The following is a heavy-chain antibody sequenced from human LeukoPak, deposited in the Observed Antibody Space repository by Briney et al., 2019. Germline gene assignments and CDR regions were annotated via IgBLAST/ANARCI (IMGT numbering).Heavy chain of an antibody. CDR3: ARDLRGYSYGHYYYGMDV. CDR2: IYTTGTA. J-gene: IGHJ6*02. CDR1: GGSIGPYY. Sequence: SETLSLTCLLSGGSIGPYYWSWIRQAAGKGPEWIGRIYTTGTADYNPSLKGRVFLSVDRSKNQFSLKLSSVTAADTAVYYCARDLRGYSYGHYYYGMDVWGQGTTVTVSS. D-gene: IGHD5-18*01. V-gene: IGHV4-4*07.